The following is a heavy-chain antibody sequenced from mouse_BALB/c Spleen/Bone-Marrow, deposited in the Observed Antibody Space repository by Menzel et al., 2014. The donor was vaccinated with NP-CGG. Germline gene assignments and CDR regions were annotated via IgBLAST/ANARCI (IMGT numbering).Heavy chain of an antibody. Sequence: EVHLVESGGGLVKPGGSRKLFCAASGFTFSSFGMHWVRQAPEKGLEWVAYISSGSSTIYYADTVMGRFTISRDNPKTTLILHMTSLRSEATALYYCARSGSSYGYFDYWGQGTTLTVSS. CDR3: ARSGSSYGYFDY. CDR2: ISSGSSTI. D-gene: IGHD1-1*01. J-gene: IGHJ2*01. V-gene: IGHV5-17*02. CDR1: GFTFSSFG.